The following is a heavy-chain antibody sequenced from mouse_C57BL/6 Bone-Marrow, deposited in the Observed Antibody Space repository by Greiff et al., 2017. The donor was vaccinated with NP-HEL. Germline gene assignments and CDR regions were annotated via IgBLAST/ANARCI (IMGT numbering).Heavy chain of an antibody. Sequence: EVKLVESGGGLVKPGGSLKLSCAASGFTFSSYTMSWVRQTPEKRLEWVATISGGGGNTYYPDSVKGRFTISRDNAKNTLYLQMSSLRSEDTALYYCARHQYRKGYFDVWGTGTTVTVSS. V-gene: IGHV5-9*01. CDR2: ISGGGGNT. CDR1: GFTFSSYT. D-gene: IGHD2-14*01. CDR3: ARHQYRKGYFDV. J-gene: IGHJ1*03.